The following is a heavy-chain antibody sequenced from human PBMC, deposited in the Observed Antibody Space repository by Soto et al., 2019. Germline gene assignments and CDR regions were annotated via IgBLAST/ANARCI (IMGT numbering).Heavy chain of an antibody. CDR1: VFTFIDYY. V-gene: IGHV3-11*01. CDR2: ISSGAITI. Sequence: GWSLRLSCASSVFTFIDYYMNWIRQAPGKGLEWVSYISSGAITIYYADSVKGRFTISRDNAKNSLYLQMNSLRAEDTAVYYCAGQYSSSSVEFWGQGTLVTVSS. J-gene: IGHJ4*02. CDR3: AGQYSSSSVEF. D-gene: IGHD6-6*01.